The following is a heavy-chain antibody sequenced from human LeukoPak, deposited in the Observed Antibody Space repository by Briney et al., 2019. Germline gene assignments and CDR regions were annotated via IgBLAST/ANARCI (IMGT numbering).Heavy chain of an antibody. J-gene: IGHJ6*03. Sequence: TGGSLRFSGASSVIICTSGISWGLRQAPGKGLEGVSLISGSGGHTYYGDSVKGRFTISRDNSKSTLYLQMNRLRAEDTAVYYYATGDDATMRDRYNYYYYYMEVWGRGTTVTVSS. D-gene: IGHD5-24*01. CDR3: ATGDDATMRDRYNYYYYYMEV. V-gene: IGHV3-23*01. CDR2: ISGSGGHT. CDR1: VIICTSG.